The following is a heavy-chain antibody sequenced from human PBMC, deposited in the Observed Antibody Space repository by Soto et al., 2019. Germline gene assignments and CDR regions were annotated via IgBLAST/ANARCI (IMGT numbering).Heavy chain of an antibody. J-gene: IGHJ4*02. CDR2: ISGGGGST. CDR1: GFTFRSYA. D-gene: IGHD3-16*01. CDR3: AKVPAYDYVWGSYYYFDY. Sequence: PGGSLRLSCAASGFTFRSYAMSWVRQAPGKGLDWVSAISGGGGSTYYAGSVKGRFTISRDNSKNTLYLQMNSLRAEDTAIYYCAKVPAYDYVWGSYYYFDYWGQGTLVTVSS. V-gene: IGHV3-23*01.